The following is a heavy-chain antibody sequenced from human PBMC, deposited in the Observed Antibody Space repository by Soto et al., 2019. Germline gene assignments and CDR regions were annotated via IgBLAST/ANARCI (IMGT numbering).Heavy chain of an antibody. CDR3: ARGIRNYYGTDY. Sequence: GGSLRLSCAASGFTFSSSWMHWVRQAPGKGLVWVSRIKFDATNTDYADSVEGRFSISRDNAKNMVYLQMNSLRVEDTAVYYCARGIRNYYGTDYWGQGILVTVSS. CDR2: IKFDATNT. D-gene: IGHD3-10*01. V-gene: IGHV3-74*01. J-gene: IGHJ4*02. CDR1: GFTFSSSW.